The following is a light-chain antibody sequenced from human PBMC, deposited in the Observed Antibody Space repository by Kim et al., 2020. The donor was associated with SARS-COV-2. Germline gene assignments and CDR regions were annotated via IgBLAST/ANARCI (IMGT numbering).Light chain of an antibody. CDR2: YAS. V-gene: IGKV3-15*01. CDR3: QQYNTWPFT. J-gene: IGKJ3*01. Sequence: IVMTQSPATLSVSPGERATLSCRASQSVNSNLAWYQQKPGQSPRLLISYASTRASGIPARFSGSGSGTEFTLTISSLQSEDFTVYYCQQYNTWPFTFGPGTKVDIK. CDR1: QSVNSN.